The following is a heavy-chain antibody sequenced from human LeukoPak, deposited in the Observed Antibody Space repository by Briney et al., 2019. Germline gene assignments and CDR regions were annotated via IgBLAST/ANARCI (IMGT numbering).Heavy chain of an antibody. CDR1: GGSISSYY. D-gene: IGHD3-22*01. CDR2: IYYSGST. Sequence: SETLSLTCTVSGGSISSYYWGWIRQPPGKGLEWIGYIYYSGSTNYNPSLKSRVTISVDTSKNQFSLKLSSVTAADTAVYYCASQTIDYYDSSGYLPHWGQGTLVTVSS. J-gene: IGHJ4*02. V-gene: IGHV4-59*08. CDR3: ASQTIDYYDSSGYLPH.